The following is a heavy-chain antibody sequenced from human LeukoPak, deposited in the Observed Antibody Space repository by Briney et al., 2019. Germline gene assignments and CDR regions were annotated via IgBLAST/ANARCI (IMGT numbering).Heavy chain of an antibody. Sequence: SVKVSCKASGGTFSSYAISWVRQAPGQGLEWMGGIIPIFGTANYAQKFQGGVTITADESTRTAYMELSSLKSDDTAVYYCARAFNIEYGPYDSSGYYYEGDYWGQGTLVTVSS. J-gene: IGHJ4*02. D-gene: IGHD3-22*01. V-gene: IGHV1-69*13. CDR1: GGTFSSYA. CDR2: IIPIFGTA. CDR3: ARAFNIEYGPYDSSGYYYEGDY.